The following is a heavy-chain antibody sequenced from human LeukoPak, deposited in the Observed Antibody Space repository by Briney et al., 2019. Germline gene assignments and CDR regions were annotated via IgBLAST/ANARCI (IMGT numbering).Heavy chain of an antibody. J-gene: IGHJ6*02. D-gene: IGHD3-3*01. CDR2: ISAYNGNT. Sequence: EASVKVSCKASGYTFTSYGISWVRQAPGQGLEWMEWISAYNGNTNYAQKLQGRVTMTTDTSTSTAYMELRSLRSDDTAVYYCARDQDFWSGYYYYGMDVWGQGTTVTVSS. CDR1: GYTFTSYG. V-gene: IGHV1-18*01. CDR3: ARDQDFWSGYYYYGMDV.